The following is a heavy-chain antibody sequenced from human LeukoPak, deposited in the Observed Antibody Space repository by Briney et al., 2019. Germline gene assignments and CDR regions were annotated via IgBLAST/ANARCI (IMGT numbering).Heavy chain of an antibody. V-gene: IGHV4-61*10. CDR1: GGSISVGAYY. Sequence: SETLSLTCTVSGGSISVGAYYWSWIRQPAGKGLEWIGRIYYSGSTNYNPSLKSRVTISVDTSKNQFSLKLSSVTAADTAVYYCASLGGGERIDYWGQGTLVTVSS. J-gene: IGHJ4*02. D-gene: IGHD3-16*01. CDR3: ASLGGGERIDY. CDR2: IYYSGST.